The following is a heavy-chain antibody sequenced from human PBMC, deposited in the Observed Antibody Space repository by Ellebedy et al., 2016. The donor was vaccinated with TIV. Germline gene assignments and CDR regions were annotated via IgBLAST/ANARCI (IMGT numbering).Heavy chain of an antibody. CDR2: IYHSGST. CDR3: ARVFSMDDDAFDI. Sequence: SETLSLXXTVSGYSISSGYYWGWIRQPPGKGLEWIGSIYHSGSTYYNPSLKSRVTISVDTSKNQFSLKLSSVTAADTAVYYCARVFSMDDDAFDIWGQGTMVTVSS. J-gene: IGHJ3*02. CDR1: GYSISSGYY. V-gene: IGHV4-38-2*02. D-gene: IGHD3-9*01.